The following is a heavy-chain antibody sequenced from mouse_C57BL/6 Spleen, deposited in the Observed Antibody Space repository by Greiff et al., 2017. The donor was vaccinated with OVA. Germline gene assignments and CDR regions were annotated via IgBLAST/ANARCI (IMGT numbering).Heavy chain of an antibody. V-gene: IGHV1-15*01. CDR2: IDPETGGT. J-gene: IGHJ2*01. D-gene: IGHD2-3*01. Sequence: VKLVESGAELVRPGASVTLSCKASGYTFTDYEMHWVKQTPVHGLEWIGAIDPETGGTAYNQKFKGKAILTADKSSSTAYMELRSLTSEDSAVYYCTRDLLFFFDYWGQGTTLTVSS. CDR3: TRDLLFFFDY. CDR1: GYTFTDYE.